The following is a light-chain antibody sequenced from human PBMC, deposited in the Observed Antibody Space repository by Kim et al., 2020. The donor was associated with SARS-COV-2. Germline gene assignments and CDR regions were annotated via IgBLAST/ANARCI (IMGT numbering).Light chain of an antibody. J-gene: IGLJ2*01. CDR1: SGHSSYA. CDR3: QTWGTGIRV. CDR2: LNSDGSH. Sequence: ASVKLACTLSSGHSSYAIAWHQQQPEKGPRYLMNLNSDGSHSKGDGIPDRFSGSSSGAERYLTISSLQSEDEADYYCQTWGTGIRVFGGGTQLTVL. V-gene: IGLV4-69*01.